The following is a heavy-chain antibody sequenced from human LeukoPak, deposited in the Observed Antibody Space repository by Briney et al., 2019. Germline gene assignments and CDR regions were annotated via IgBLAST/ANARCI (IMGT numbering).Heavy chain of an antibody. Sequence: PGGSLRLSCAASGFTFSSYGMHWVRQAPGKGLEWVAFIRYDGSNKYYADSVKGRFTISRDNSKNTLYLQMNSLRAEDTAVYYCARAQTGQYQLLWAYFDYWGQGTLVTVSS. D-gene: IGHD2-2*01. V-gene: IGHV3-30*02. CDR2: IRYDGSNK. CDR3: ARAQTGQYQLLWAYFDY. J-gene: IGHJ4*02. CDR1: GFTFSSYG.